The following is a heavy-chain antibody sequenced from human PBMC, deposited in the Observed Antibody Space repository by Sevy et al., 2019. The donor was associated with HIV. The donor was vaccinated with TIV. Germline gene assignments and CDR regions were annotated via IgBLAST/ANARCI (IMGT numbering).Heavy chain of an antibody. V-gene: IGHV1-58*01. CDR2: IVVGSGNT. J-gene: IGHJ5*02. Sequence: ASVKVSCKASGFTFTSSAVQWVRQARGQRLEWIGWIVVGSGNTNYAQKFQERVTITRDMSTSTAYMELSSLRSEDTAVYYGAAAPPVDYYDSSGYYPENNWFDPWGQGTLVTVSS. D-gene: IGHD3-22*01. CDR1: GFTFTSSA. CDR3: AAAPPVDYYDSSGYYPENNWFDP.